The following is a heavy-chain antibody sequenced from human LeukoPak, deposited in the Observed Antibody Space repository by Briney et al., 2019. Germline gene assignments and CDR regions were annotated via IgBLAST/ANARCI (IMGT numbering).Heavy chain of an antibody. Sequence: PGGSLRLSCAASGFTFRNFAMSWVRQAPGRGLEWVSAISGGGDTTYYADSVKGRFTISRGNSKNTLYLQMNSLRAEDTAVYYCAKDPGYSSGYYLDYWGLGTLVTVSS. CDR1: GFTFRNFA. CDR3: AKDPGYSSGYYLDY. D-gene: IGHD3-22*01. V-gene: IGHV3-23*01. CDR2: ISGGGDTT. J-gene: IGHJ4*02.